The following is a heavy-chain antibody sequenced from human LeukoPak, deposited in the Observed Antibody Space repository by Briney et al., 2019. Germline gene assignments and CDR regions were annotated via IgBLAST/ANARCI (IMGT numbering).Heavy chain of an antibody. CDR1: GFTFSSSG. CDR3: AKETRGSYSDY. CDR2: DGTSK. J-gene: IGHJ4*02. V-gene: IGHV3-30*02. Sequence: GGSLRLSCAASGFTFSSSGMHWVRQAPGKGLEWVAFDGTSKYYADSVKGRFTTSRDNSKNTVYLQMNSLRAEDTAVYYCAKETRGSYSDYWGQGTLVTVSS. D-gene: IGHD1-26*01.